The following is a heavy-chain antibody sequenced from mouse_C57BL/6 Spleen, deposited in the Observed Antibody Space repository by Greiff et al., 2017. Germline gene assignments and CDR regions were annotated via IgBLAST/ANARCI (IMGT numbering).Heavy chain of an antibody. CDR3: TWDPMDGGGYFDY. V-gene: IGHV6-6*01. CDR2: IRNKANNHAT. J-gene: IGHJ2*01. D-gene: IGHD2-3*01. CDR1: GFTFSDAW. Sequence: EVKVEESGGGLVQPGGSMKLSCAASGFTFSDAWMDWVRQSPEKGLEWVAEIRNKANNHATYYAESVKGRFTISRDDSKSSVYLQMNSLRAEDTGIYYCTWDPMDGGGYFDYWGQGTTLTVSS.